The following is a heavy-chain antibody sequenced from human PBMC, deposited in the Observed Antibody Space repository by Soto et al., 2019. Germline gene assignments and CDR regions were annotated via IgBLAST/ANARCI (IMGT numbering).Heavy chain of an antibody. V-gene: IGHV3-64*01. CDR3: ARWSYYGSGSSDY. J-gene: IGHJ4*02. Sequence: GGSLRLSCAASGFTFSSYAMHWVRQAPGKGLEYVSAISSNGGSTYYANSVKGRFTISRDNSKNTLYLQMGSLRAEDMAVYYCARWSYYGSGSSDYWGQGTLVTVSS. D-gene: IGHD3-10*01. CDR2: ISSNGGST. CDR1: GFTFSSYA.